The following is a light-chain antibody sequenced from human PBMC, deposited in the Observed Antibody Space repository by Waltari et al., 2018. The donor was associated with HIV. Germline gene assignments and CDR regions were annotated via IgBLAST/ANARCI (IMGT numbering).Light chain of an antibody. CDR2: DNN. Sequence: HSVLTQPPSVSAAPGQKVTISCSGSSSNIGNNYVSWYQQFPGTAPKLLISDNNKRPSGIPDRFSGSKSGTSATLGITGLQTGDEADYYCGTWDSSLSAVVFGGGTKLTVL. CDR1: SSNIGNNY. V-gene: IGLV1-51*01. J-gene: IGLJ2*01. CDR3: GTWDSSLSAVV.